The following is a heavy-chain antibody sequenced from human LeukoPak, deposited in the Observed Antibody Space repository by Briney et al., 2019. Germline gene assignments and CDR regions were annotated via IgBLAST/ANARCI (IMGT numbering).Heavy chain of an antibody. CDR2: ISYDGSNK. CDR1: GFTFSSYA. CDR3: ARDKEGLVPAAFDP. D-gene: IGHD2-2*01. V-gene: IGHV3-30*04. J-gene: IGHJ5*02. Sequence: GGSLRLSCAASGFTFSSYAMLWVRQAPGKGLEWVAVISYDGSNKYYADSVKGRFTISRDNSKNTLYLQMNSLRAEDTAVYYCARDKEGLVPAAFDPWGQGTLVTVSS.